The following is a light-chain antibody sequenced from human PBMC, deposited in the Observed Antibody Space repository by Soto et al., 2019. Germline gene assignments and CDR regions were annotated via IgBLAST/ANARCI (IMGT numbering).Light chain of an antibody. Sequence: DIQMTQSPSSLSASVGDRVTITCRASQIIRNYLNWYQVKPGKAPKLLIYATYSLQTAVPSRFSVSGSGTDFTLTGSSLQPEDFATYYCQQSYSVPITFGQGTRL. CDR1: QIIRNY. V-gene: IGKV1-39*01. CDR2: ATY. J-gene: IGKJ5*01. CDR3: QQSYSVPIT.